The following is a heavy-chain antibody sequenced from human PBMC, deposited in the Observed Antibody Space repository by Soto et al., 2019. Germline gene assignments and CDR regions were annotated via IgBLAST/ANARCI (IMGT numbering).Heavy chain of an antibody. CDR3: ASIGGIQLFTSTSGMDV. Sequence: PSETLSLTCTVSGGTISSGDYCWSWISQPPGKGLEWIGYIYYSGSTYYNPSLKSRVTISVDTSKNQFSLKLSSVTAADTAVYYCASIGGIQLFTSTSGMDVWGQGTTVTVSS. V-gene: IGHV4-30-4*01. CDR1: GGTISSGDYC. CDR2: IYYSGST. J-gene: IGHJ6*02. D-gene: IGHD5-18*01.